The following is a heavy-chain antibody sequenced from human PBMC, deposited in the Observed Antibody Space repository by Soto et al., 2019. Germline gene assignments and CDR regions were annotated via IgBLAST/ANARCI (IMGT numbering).Heavy chain of an antibody. J-gene: IGHJ4*02. CDR2: ISSSSSYI. Sequence: GGSLRLSCAASGFTFSSYSMNWVRQAPGKGLEWVSSISSSSSYIYYADSVKGRFTISRDNAKNSLYLQMNSLRAEDTAVYYCAMDSSSSKYFDYWGQGTLVTVSS. CDR1: GFTFSSYS. CDR3: AMDSSSSKYFDY. D-gene: IGHD6-6*01. V-gene: IGHV3-21*01.